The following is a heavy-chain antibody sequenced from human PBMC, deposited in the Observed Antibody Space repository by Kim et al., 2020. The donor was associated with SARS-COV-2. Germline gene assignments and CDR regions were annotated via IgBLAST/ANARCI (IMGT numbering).Heavy chain of an antibody. CDR2: ISYDGSNK. CDR3: AKSQYDFWSGKPYFDY. Sequence: GGSLRLSCAASGFTFSSYGMHWVRQAPGKGLEWVAVISYDGSNKYYADSVKGRFTISRDNSKNTLYLQMNSLRAEDTAVYYCAKSQYDFWSGKPYFDYWGQRTLVTVSS. J-gene: IGHJ4*02. CDR1: GFTFSSYG. D-gene: IGHD3-3*01. V-gene: IGHV3-30*18.